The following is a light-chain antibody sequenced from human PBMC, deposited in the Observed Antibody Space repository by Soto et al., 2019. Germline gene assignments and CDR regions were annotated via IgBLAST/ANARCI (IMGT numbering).Light chain of an antibody. CDR3: QQRSNWPWT. V-gene: IGKV3-11*01. J-gene: IGKJ1*01. Sequence: EIVLTQSPATLSLSPGERATLSCRASQSVSSYLAWYQQKPGQPPRLLIYDAFNRDTGIPARFSGSWSGTDFTLTICSLEPEDFEVYYCQQRSNWPWTFGQGTKVDIK. CDR1: QSVSSY. CDR2: DAF.